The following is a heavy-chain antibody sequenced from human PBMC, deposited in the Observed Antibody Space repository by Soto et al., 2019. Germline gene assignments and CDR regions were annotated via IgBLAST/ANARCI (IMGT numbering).Heavy chain of an antibody. J-gene: IGHJ4*02. V-gene: IGHV3-23*01. CDR3: ATPPRNYDFWSGYSFDY. Sequence: GGSLRLSCAASGFTFSSYAMSWVRQAPGKGLEWVSAISGSGGSTYYADSVKGRFTISRDNSKNTLYLQMNSLRAEDTAVYYCATPPRNYDFWSGYSFDYWGQGTLVTVSS. D-gene: IGHD3-3*01. CDR2: ISGSGGST. CDR1: GFTFSSYA.